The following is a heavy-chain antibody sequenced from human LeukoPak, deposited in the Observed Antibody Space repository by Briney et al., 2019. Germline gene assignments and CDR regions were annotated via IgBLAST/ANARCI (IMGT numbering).Heavy chain of an antibody. CDR1: GFTFSNAW. CDR2: IKSKPDGGTI. J-gene: IGHJ4*02. V-gene: IGHV3-15*01. CDR3: TTDYPNSGYETFDY. D-gene: IGHD5-12*01. Sequence: KPGGSLRLSCAASGFTFSNAWVSWVRKAPGKGLEWVGRIKSKPDGGTIDYAAPVKGRFTISRDDSKNTLYLQMKSLKTEDTAVYYCTTDYPNSGYETFDYWGQGTLVTVSS.